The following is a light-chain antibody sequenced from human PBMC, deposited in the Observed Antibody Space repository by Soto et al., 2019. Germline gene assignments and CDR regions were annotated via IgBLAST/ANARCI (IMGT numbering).Light chain of an antibody. V-gene: IGKV1-39*01. CDR2: AAS. CDR3: QQVNSFPST. CDR1: QSISSY. J-gene: IGKJ5*01. Sequence: DIQMTQSPSSLSASVGDSFTITGRASQSISSYLNWYQQKPGKAPKLLIYAASTLQTGVPSRFSGGGSGTDFTLTLSSLQPEDFATYYCQQVNSFPSTCGQGTRLEIK.